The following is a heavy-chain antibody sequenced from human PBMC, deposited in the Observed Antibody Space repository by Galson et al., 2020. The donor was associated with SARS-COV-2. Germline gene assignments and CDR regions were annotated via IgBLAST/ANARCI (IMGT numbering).Heavy chain of an antibody. CDR1: GGSISSYY. J-gene: IGHJ4*02. V-gene: IGHV4-59*01. CDR3: ARVSRDDSSGYYYGEVDY. D-gene: IGHD3-22*01. Sequence: ETSETLSLTCTVSGGSISSYYWSWIRQPPGKGLEWIGYIYYSGSTNYNPSLKSRVTISVDTSKNQFSLKLSSVTAADTAVYYCARVSRDDSSGYYYGEVDYWGQGTLVTVSS. CDR2: IYYSGST.